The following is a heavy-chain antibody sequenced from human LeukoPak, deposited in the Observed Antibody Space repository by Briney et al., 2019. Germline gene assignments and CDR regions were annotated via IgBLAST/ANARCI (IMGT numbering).Heavy chain of an antibody. CDR1: GFTFSSYG. V-gene: IGHV3-30*18. J-gene: IGHJ6*02. Sequence: GGSLRLSCAASGFTFSSYGMHRVRQAPGRGLEWVAVISYDGSNKYYADSVKGRFTISRDNSKNTLYLQMNSLRAEDTAVYYCAKDLYSSGWYLSYYYGMDVWGQGTTVTVSS. D-gene: IGHD6-19*01. CDR3: AKDLYSSGWYLSYYYGMDV. CDR2: ISYDGSNK.